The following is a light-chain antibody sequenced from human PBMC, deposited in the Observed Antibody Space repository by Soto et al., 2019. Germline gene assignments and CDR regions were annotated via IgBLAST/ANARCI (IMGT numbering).Light chain of an antibody. J-gene: IGKJ2*01. CDR1: QSLTRN. V-gene: IGKV3-15*01. CDR3: RQYNNWPPYT. Sequence: EIVMTQSPATLSVSPGERAALSCRASQSLTRNLAWYQQKPGQAPRLLIYEASTRATGIPARFSGSGSGTEFTPTSSSLRSEDFAVDYCRQYNNWPPYTFGKGTKLEIK. CDR2: EAS.